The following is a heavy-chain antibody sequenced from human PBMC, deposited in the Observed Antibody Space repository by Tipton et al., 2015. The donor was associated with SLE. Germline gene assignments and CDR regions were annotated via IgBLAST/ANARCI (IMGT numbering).Heavy chain of an antibody. J-gene: IGHJ6*02. CDR2: ISSNGGST. Sequence: GSLRLSCSASRFTFSSYVMHWVRQAPGKGLQYVSAISSNGGSTYYADSVKGRFIISRDNSKNTLYLQMSSLRAEDTAVYYCVKDLRPTVIPIYGMDVWGQGTTVTVSS. CDR3: VKDLRPTVIPIYGMDV. CDR1: RFTFSSYV. D-gene: IGHD3-16*02. V-gene: IGHV3-64D*06.